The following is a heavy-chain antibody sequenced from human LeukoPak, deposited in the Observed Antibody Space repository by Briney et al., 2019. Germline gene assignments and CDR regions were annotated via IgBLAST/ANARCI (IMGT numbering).Heavy chain of an antibody. J-gene: IGHJ6*03. CDR2: IYTSGST. CDR3: ARRGRYYYYMDV. Sequence: PSQTLSLTCTVSGGSISSGSYYWSWIRQPAGKGLEWIGRIYTSGSTNYNPSLKSRVTISVDTSKNQFSLKLSSVTAADTAVYYCARRGRYYYYMDVWGKGTTVTVSS. V-gene: IGHV4-61*02. D-gene: IGHD3-16*01. CDR1: GGSISSGSYY.